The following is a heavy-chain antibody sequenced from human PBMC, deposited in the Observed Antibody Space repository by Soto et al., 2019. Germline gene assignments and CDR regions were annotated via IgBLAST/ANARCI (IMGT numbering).Heavy chain of an antibody. J-gene: IGHJ6*02. V-gene: IGHV4-39*01. CDR2: IYYSGST. CDR1: GGSISSSSYY. CDR3: ATTGYSSSWYELDFGGYYYYGMDV. Sequence: SETLSLTCTVSGGSISSSSYYWGWIRQPPGKGLEWIGSIYYSGSTYYNPSLKSRVTISVDTSKNQFSLKLSSVTAADTAVYYCATTGYSSSWYELDFGGYYYYGMDVWGQGTTVTLSS. D-gene: IGHD6-13*01.